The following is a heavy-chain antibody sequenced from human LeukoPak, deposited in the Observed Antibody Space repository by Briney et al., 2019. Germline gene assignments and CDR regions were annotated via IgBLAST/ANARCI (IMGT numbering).Heavy chain of an antibody. J-gene: IGHJ4*02. CDR1: GFTFSSYW. CDR2: IKQDGSEK. CDR3: ARALDGSFDY. V-gene: IGHV3-7*03. Sequence: PGGSLRLSCAASGFTFSSYWMSWVRQAPGKGLEWVANIKQDGSEKYYVDSVKGRFTISRDNSQNTLYLQMNSLRADDTAMYYCARALDGSFDYWGQGTLVTVSS. D-gene: IGHD3-10*01.